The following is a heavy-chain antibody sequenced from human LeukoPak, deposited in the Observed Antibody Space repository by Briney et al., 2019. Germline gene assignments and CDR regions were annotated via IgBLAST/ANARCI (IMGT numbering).Heavy chain of an antibody. CDR2: ISSSGTI. CDR3: ARKSMTILSDSIDV. D-gene: IGHD3-3*01. CDR1: GGSISSANFY. Sequence: SQTLSLTCTVSGGSISSANFYWSWIRQPAGKGLEWLGRISSSGTINYNPSLRSRVTVSVDTSKSQLSLKVSSVTAADTAIYYCARKSMTILSDSIDVWGKGTSVIVSS. V-gene: IGHV4-61*02. J-gene: IGHJ6*03.